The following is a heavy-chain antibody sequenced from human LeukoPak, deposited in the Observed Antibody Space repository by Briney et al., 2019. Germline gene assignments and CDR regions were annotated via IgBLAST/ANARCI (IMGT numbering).Heavy chain of an antibody. J-gene: IGHJ4*02. Sequence: SETLFLICTVSDDSITSVYWSWIRQPPGKGLEVIGYTYVGGDTNYNPSLKSRVTMSLDTSKHQVSLKMTSVTAADTAVYYCARTARVFDYWGPGILVTVSS. CDR1: DDSITSVY. CDR2: TYVGGDT. V-gene: IGHV4-4*09. D-gene: IGHD5-18*01. CDR3: ARTARVFDY.